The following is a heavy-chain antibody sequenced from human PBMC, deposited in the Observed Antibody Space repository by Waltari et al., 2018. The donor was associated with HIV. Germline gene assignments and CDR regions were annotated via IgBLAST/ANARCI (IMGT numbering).Heavy chain of an antibody. CDR3: ARRGIQLWFYAFDI. J-gene: IGHJ3*02. Sequence: QVQLQESGPGLVKPSQTLSRTCTVAGGSISSGSYSWSWIRQPAGKGLEWIGRIYTSGSTNYNPSLQSRVTISVDTSKNQFSLKLSSVTAADTAVYYCARRGIQLWFYAFDIWGQGTMVTVSS. CDR2: IYTSGST. CDR1: GGSISSGSYS. D-gene: IGHD5-18*01. V-gene: IGHV4-61*02.